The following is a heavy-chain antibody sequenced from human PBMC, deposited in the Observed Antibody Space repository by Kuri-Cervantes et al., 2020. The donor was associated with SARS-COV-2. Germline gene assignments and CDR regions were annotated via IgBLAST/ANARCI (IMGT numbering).Heavy chain of an antibody. CDR3: AVEYSSSSGHQGDDY. V-gene: IGHV1-2*02. CDR2: INPNSGGT. Sequence: ASVKVSCKASGYTSTGYYMHWVRQAPGQGLEWMGWINPNSGGTNYAQKFQGRVTMTRGTSISTAYMELSRLRSDDTAVYYCAVEYSSSSGHQGDDYWGQGTLVTVSS. CDR1: GYTSTGYY. J-gene: IGHJ4*02. D-gene: IGHD6-6*01.